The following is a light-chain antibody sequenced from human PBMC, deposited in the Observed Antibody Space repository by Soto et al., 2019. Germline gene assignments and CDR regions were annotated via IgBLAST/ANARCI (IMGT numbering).Light chain of an antibody. V-gene: IGKV3-15*01. CDR2: GAS. J-gene: IGKJ1*01. CDR1: QSVGSN. Sequence: EIVMTQSPATLSVSPGERATLSCRASQSVGSNLAWYQQKPGQAPRLLIYGASTRATGIPARFSGSGSGTEITHTIISLQSEDFAIYFCQQYNNWPPDRTFGQGTKVEIK. CDR3: QQYNNWPPDRT.